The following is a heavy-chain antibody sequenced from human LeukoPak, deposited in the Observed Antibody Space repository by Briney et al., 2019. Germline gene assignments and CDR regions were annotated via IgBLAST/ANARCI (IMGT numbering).Heavy chain of an antibody. CDR3: ARYKCTSTNWPGIDY. D-gene: IGHD2-2*01. CDR2: IYYSGSS. J-gene: IGHJ4*02. Sequence: PSETLSLTCTVSGGSINSGDYYWTWVRQPPGKGLEWIGYIYYSGSSYYNPSLKSRVAISLDTSKNQFSQRLDSVTAADTAVYYCARYKCTSTNWPGIDYWGQGTLVIVSS. CDR1: GGSINSGDYY. V-gene: IGHV4-30-4*01.